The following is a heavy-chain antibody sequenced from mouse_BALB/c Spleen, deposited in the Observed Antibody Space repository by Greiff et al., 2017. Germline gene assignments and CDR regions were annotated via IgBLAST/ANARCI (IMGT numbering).Heavy chain of an antibody. CDR3: ARQASQLGYAMDY. V-gene: IGHV5-12-2*01. CDR2: ISNGGGST. J-gene: IGHJ4*01. Sequence: EVKVVESGGGLVQPGGSLKLSCAASGFTFSSYTMSWVRQTPEKRLEWVAYISNGGGSTYYPDTVKGRFTISRDNAKNTLYLQMSSLKSEDTAMYYCARQASQLGYAMDYWGQGTSVTVSS. D-gene: IGHD4-1*02. CDR1: GFTFSSYT.